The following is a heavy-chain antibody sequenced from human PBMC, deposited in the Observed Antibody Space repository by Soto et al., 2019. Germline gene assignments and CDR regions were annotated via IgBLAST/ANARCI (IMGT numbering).Heavy chain of an antibody. CDR2: ISGSGGST. CDR3: AKDLLTYYDFWSGYYLGTYYYYGMDV. D-gene: IGHD3-3*01. Sequence: GGSLRLSCAASGFTFSSYAMSWVRQAPGKGLEWVSAISGSGGSTYYADSVKGRFTISRDNSKNTLYLQMNSLRAEDTAVYYCAKDLLTYYDFWSGYYLGTYYYYGMDVWGQGTTVTVSS. J-gene: IGHJ6*02. CDR1: GFTFSSYA. V-gene: IGHV3-23*01.